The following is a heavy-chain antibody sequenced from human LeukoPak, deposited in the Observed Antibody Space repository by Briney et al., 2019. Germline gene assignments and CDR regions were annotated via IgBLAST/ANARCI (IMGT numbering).Heavy chain of an antibody. V-gene: IGHV3-53*01. D-gene: IGHD3-16*01. CDR2: IYSGGST. CDR1: GFTVSSNY. Sequence: GGSLRLSCAASGFTVSSNYMSWVRQAPGKGLEWVSVIYSGGSTFYADSVKGRFTISRANSKNTLYLQMNSLRAEDTAVYYCATWGRALGGAFDIWGQGTMVTVSS. J-gene: IGHJ3*02. CDR3: ATWGRALGGAFDI.